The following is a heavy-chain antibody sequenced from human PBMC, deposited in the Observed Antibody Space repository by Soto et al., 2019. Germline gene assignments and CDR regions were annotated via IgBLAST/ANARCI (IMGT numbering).Heavy chain of an antibody. CDR2: MSHNSGAT. CDR3: ARGVDAGVDV. Sequence: QVQLVQSGAEVTKPGASVKVSCKASGYTFTSYDINWVRQATGQGLEWMGWMSHNSGATGYAQKFQGRVNMTRDTSISTAYMELSNLRSEDTAIYYCARGVDAGVDVWGQGTTVTVSS. V-gene: IGHV1-8*01. D-gene: IGHD1-1*01. CDR1: GYTFTSYD. J-gene: IGHJ6*02.